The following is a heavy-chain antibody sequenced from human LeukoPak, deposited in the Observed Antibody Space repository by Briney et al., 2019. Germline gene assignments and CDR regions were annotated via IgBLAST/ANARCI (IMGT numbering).Heavy chain of an antibody. J-gene: IGHJ2*01. Sequence: SETLSLTCTVSGGSISSYYWSWLRQPPGKGLEWIGYIYYSWSTNYNPSLKSRVTISVDTSKNQFSLKLSSVTAADTAVYYCARVDDSNVFDLWGRGTLVTVSS. V-gene: IGHV4-59*01. CDR1: GGSISSYY. D-gene: IGHD3-22*01. CDR2: IYYSWST. CDR3: ARVDDSNVFDL.